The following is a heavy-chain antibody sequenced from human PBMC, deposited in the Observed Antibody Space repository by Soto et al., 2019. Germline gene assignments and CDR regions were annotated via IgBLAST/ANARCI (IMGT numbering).Heavy chain of an antibody. J-gene: IGHJ4*02. Sequence: PSETLSLTCNVYGGSITSSDYLWGWIRQPPGKGPEWIGNIYYSGSVHYNPSLKSRVTISVDTSKNQFSLKMTSVTAADTAIYYCARRITYGNTFNYWGQGTLVTVSS. CDR3: ARRITYGNTFNY. D-gene: IGHD4-17*01. V-gene: IGHV4-39*01. CDR1: GGSITSSDYL. CDR2: IYYSGSV.